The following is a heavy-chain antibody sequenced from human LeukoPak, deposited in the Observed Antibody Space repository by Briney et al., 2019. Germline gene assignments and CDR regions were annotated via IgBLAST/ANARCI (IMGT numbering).Heavy chain of an antibody. CDR3: ARDGIVVVPGTIYYYHYMDV. V-gene: IGHV1-2*02. D-gene: IGHD2-2*01. Sequence: GASVKVSCKASGYTFNDYYLHWVRQATGQGLEWMGSINPNTGGAKYAQRFQGRVTLTRDTSNSTTYMELSRLRYDDTAVYYCARDGIVVVPGTIYYYHYMDVWGKGTTVTVSS. J-gene: IGHJ6*03. CDR2: INPNTGGA. CDR1: GYTFNDYY.